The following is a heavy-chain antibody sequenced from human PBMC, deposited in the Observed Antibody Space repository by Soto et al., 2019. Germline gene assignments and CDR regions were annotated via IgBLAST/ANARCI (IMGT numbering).Heavy chain of an antibody. CDR1: GFTFSVYW. D-gene: IGHD4-4*01. J-gene: IGHJ6*02. Sequence: EVQLVESGGGLVQPGGSLRLSCAASGFTFSVYWMHWVRQAPGKGLVWVSRIDSDGSTTSYADSVKGRFTISRDNAKSTLYLQMNRLRAEYTAVYYCARPGYSNYGPGVDVWGQGPRSPSP. V-gene: IGHV3-74*01. CDR3: ARPGYSNYGPGVDV. CDR2: IDSDGSTT.